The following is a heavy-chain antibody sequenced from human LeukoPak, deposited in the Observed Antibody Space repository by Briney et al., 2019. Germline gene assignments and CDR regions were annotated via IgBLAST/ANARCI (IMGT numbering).Heavy chain of an antibody. V-gene: IGHV1-69*04. CDR2: IIPIFGIV. Sequence: SVKVSCKASGGTLSSYAINWVRQAPGQGLEWIGRIIPIFGIVNYAQNFQGRVTITADKSTNTAYMELSSLRSEDTAFYYCSRADSSGYSLDDNFDYWGQGTLVTVSS. CDR3: SRADSSGYSLDDNFDY. D-gene: IGHD3-22*01. CDR1: GGTLSSYA. J-gene: IGHJ4*02.